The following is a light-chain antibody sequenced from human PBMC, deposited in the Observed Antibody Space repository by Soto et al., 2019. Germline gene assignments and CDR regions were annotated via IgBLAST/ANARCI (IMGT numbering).Light chain of an antibody. CDR1: QSVSSN. J-gene: IGKJ2*01. V-gene: IGKV3-15*01. Sequence: EIVMTQSPATLSVSPGERATLACRASQSVSSNLAWYQQKPGQAPRLLIYSASTRATGIPARFGGSGSGTEFTLTISSLQSEDFAVYYCHQYDDWPTFGQGTKLEIK. CDR2: SAS. CDR3: HQYDDWPT.